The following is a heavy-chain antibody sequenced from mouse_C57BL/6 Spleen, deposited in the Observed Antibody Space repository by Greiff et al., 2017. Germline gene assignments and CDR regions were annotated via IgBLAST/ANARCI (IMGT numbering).Heavy chain of an antibody. V-gene: IGHV1-72*01. J-gene: IGHJ4*01. Sequence: QVQLQQPGAELVKPGASVTLSCKASGYTFTSYWMHWVKQRPGRGLEWIGRIDPNSGGTKYNEKFKSKATLTVDKPSSTAYMQLSSLTSEDSAVYYCASSITTVVEDDYAMECWGKGTSVTVAS. CDR1: GYTFTSYW. CDR3: ASSITTVVEDDYAMEC. CDR2: IDPNSGGT. D-gene: IGHD1-1*01.